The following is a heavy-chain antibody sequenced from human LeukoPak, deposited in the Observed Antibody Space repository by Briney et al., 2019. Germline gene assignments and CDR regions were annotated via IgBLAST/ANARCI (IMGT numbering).Heavy chain of an antibody. D-gene: IGHD3-10*01. Sequence: GGSLRLSCAASGFTFSSHAMSWVRQAPGKGLEWVSAISGSGSSTYYADSVKGRFTISRDNSKNTLYLQMNSLRAEDTAVYYCAKALWFGELFIDYWGQGTLVTVSS. CDR1: GFTFSSHA. V-gene: IGHV3-23*01. J-gene: IGHJ4*02. CDR3: AKALWFGELFIDY. CDR2: ISGSGSST.